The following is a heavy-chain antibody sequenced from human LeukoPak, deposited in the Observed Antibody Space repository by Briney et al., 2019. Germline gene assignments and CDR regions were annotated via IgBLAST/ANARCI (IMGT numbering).Heavy chain of an antibody. V-gene: IGHV3-21*01. CDR1: GFTFSSYS. CDR3: ARGPIPDY. CDR2: ISSTSSSI. D-gene: IGHD2-2*02. J-gene: IGHJ4*02. Sequence: GGTLRLSCAASGFTFSSYSMSGLRQAPGKGLEWVSSISSTSSSIYYADSVKGRFTISRDNAKNSLYLQMNSLRAEDTAVYYCARGPIPDYWGKGTLVTVSS.